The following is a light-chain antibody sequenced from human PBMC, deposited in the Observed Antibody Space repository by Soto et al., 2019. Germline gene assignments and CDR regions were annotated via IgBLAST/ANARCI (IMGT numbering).Light chain of an antibody. Sequence: EIVLTQSPATLSLSPGVRATLSCRSSQSISSSYLAWYQQKPGQAPRLLISDVSNRATGIPDRFSGSGSGTDFTLTINRLEPEDFAVYFCEHYSSSLWSFGQGTKVEIK. CDR3: EHYSSSLWS. CDR2: DVS. J-gene: IGKJ1*01. V-gene: IGKV3-20*01. CDR1: QSISSSY.